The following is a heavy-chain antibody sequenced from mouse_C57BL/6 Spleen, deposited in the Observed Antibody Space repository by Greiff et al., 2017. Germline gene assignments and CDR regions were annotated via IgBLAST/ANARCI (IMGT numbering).Heavy chain of an antibody. CDR1: GYTFTNYW. J-gene: IGHJ2*01. Sequence: QVQLQQSGAELVRPGTSVKMSCKASGYTFTNYWIGWAKQRPGHGLEWIGDIYPGGGYTTYNEKFKGKATLTADKSSSTAYMQFSSLTSEDSAIYYCARGGDYDGYYFDYWGQGTTLTVSS. D-gene: IGHD2-4*01. V-gene: IGHV1-63*01. CDR3: ARGGDYDGYYFDY. CDR2: IYPGGGYT.